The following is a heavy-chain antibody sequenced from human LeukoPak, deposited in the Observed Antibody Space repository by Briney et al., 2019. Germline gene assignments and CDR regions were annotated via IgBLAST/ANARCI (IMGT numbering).Heavy chain of an antibody. J-gene: IGHJ4*02. CDR2: INHSGST. V-gene: IGHV4-34*01. CDR3: ATYWDGYNNFDY. Sequence: PSETLSLTCAVYGGSFSGYYWSWIRHPPGKGLGWIGEINHSGSTNYNLSLKSRVTISVDTSKNQFSLKLSSVTAADRAVYYCATYWDGYNNFDYWGEGTLVTVSS. D-gene: IGHD5-24*01. CDR1: GGSFSGYY.